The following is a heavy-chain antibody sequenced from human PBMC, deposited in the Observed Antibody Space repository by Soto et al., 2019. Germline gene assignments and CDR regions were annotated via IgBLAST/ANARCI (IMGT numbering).Heavy chain of an antibody. CDR3: AKXLGPLSLLNYYFYGLDV. J-gene: IGHJ6*01. CDR2: IESGGSA. CDR1: GFTVSRTY. D-gene: IGHD2-15*01. V-gene: IGHV3-53*01. Sequence: GGSLSQSCNASGFTVSRTYMSWVRQAPGRGLEWVSVIESGGSAHYADSVKGRFTISRDIPKDMIYLQLHTLRAEDTAVYYWAKXLGPLSLLNYYFYGLDVWGQGTTVTVSS.